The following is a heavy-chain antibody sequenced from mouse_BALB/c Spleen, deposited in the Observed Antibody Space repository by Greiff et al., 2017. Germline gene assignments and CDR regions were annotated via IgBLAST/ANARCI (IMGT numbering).Heavy chain of an antibody. Sequence: VKLMESGAELVRPGVSVKISCKGSGYTFTDYAMHWVKQSHAKSLEWIGVISTYYGDASYNQKFKGKATMTVDKSSSTAYMELARLTSEDSAIYYCASNGSSYWYFDVWGAGTTVTVSS. D-gene: IGHD1-1*01. CDR2: ISTYYGDA. J-gene: IGHJ1*01. CDR3: ASNGSSYWYFDV. CDR1: GYTFTDYA. V-gene: IGHV1S137*01.